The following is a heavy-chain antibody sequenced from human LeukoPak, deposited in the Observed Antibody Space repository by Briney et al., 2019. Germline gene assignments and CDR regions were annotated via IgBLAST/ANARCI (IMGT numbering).Heavy chain of an antibody. CDR2: IYYSGST. CDR1: GDSISSYY. CDR3: ARDPTRTYYYGSGRSLAFDI. Sequence: PSETLSLTCTVSGDSISSYYWSWIRQPPGKGLEWIGYIYYSGSTNYNPSLKSRVTISVDTSKNQFSLKLSSVTAADTAVYYCARDPTRTYYYGSGRSLAFDIWGQGTMVTVSS. V-gene: IGHV4-59*12. J-gene: IGHJ3*02. D-gene: IGHD3-10*01.